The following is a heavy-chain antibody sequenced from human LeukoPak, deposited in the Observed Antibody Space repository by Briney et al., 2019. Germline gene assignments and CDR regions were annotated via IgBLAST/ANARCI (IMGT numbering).Heavy chain of an antibody. D-gene: IGHD2-2*02. V-gene: IGHV3-20*04. CDR2: INWNGGST. Sequence: PGGSLRLSCAASGFTFDDYGMSWVRQAPGKGLEWVSGINWNGGSTGYADSVKGRFTISRDNAKNSLYLQMNSLRAEDTAVYYCARDWAYCSSTSCYIYYYYMDVWGKGTTVTVSS. J-gene: IGHJ6*03. CDR3: ARDWAYCSSTSCYIYYYYMDV. CDR1: GFTFDDYG.